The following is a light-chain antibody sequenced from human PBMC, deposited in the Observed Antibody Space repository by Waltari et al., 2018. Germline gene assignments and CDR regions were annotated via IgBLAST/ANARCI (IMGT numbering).Light chain of an antibody. J-gene: IGKJ4*01. CDR2: RAS. Sequence: DIQVTQSPSTLSASVGNGIPTTCRASQRLSSCLARYHHKAGEAPKLLIDRASRRQDGVPSRFSGSESGTEFTLTVSSLQPDDSAIYYCEQYYVWPLSFGGGTKVALK. V-gene: IGKV1-5*03. CDR3: EQYYVWPLS. CDR1: QRLSSC.